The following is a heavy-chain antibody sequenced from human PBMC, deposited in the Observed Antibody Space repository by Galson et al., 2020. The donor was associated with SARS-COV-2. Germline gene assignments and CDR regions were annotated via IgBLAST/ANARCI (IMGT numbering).Heavy chain of an antibody. V-gene: IGHV3-73*01. CDR3: TRWIGGTAMDVYYYYGMDV. CDR1: GFTFSGSA. D-gene: IGHD5-18*01. J-gene: IGHJ6*02. CDR2: IRSKANSYAT. Sequence: GGSLRLSCAASGFTFSGSAMHWVRQASGKGLEWVGRIRSKANSYATAYAASVKGRFTISRDDSKNTAYLQMNSLKTEDTAVYYCTRWIGGTAMDVYYYYGMDVWGQGTTVTVSS.